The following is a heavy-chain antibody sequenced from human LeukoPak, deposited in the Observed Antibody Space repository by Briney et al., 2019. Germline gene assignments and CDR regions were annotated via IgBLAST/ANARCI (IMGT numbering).Heavy chain of an antibody. CDR3: ARTYDFGRGPPGDAFDN. V-gene: IGHV3-48*01. CDR1: GFTFTIFG. D-gene: IGHD3-3*01. CDR2: IDARSGII. Sequence: GGSLRLSGAASGFTFTIFGFNWVRQAPGKVPEWVSYIDARSGIIYYADSVQGRFTISRDNAQESVFLQMNSLRADDTAVYYCARTYDFGRGPPGDAFDNWGPGTLVTVSS. J-gene: IGHJ3*02.